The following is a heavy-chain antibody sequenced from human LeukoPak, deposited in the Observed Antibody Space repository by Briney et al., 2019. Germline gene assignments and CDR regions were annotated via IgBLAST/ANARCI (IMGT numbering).Heavy chain of an antibody. CDR3: ARAAYCGGDCYLFDY. V-gene: IGHV4-39*01. CDR1: GGSISSSTYY. D-gene: IGHD2-21*02. CDR2: IYYSGST. J-gene: IGHJ4*02. Sequence: SETLSLTCTVSGGSISSSTYYWGWIRQPPGKGLEWIGSIYYSGSTYYNSSLKSRVTISVDTSKNQFSPKLSSLTAADTAVYYCARAAYCGGDCYLFDYWGQGTLVTVFS.